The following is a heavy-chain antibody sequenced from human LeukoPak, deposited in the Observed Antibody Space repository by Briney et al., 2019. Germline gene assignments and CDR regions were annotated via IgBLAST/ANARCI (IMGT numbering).Heavy chain of an antibody. Sequence: PGRSLRPSCAASGFTFSSNGMHWVRQAPGKGLEWVAVIWYDGSNKYYADSVKGRFTISRDNSKNTLYLQMNSLRAEDTAVYYCARDVPAYYYDSSGYTDAFDIWGQGTMVTVSS. D-gene: IGHD3-22*01. J-gene: IGHJ3*02. CDR3: ARDVPAYYYDSSGYTDAFDI. CDR1: GFTFSSNG. CDR2: IWYDGSNK. V-gene: IGHV3-33*01.